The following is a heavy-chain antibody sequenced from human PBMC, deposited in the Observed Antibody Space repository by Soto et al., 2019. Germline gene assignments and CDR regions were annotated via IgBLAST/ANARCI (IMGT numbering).Heavy chain of an antibody. V-gene: IGHV4-30-4*01. Sequence: SETLSLTCTVSGGSISSGDYYWSWIRQPPGKGLEWIGYIYYSGSTYYNPSLKSRVTISVDTSKNQFSLKLSSVTAADTAVYYCAREGRYDSSGYNFDYWGQGTLVTVSS. D-gene: IGHD3-22*01. J-gene: IGHJ4*02. CDR2: IYYSGST. CDR1: GGSISSGDYY. CDR3: AREGRYDSSGYNFDY.